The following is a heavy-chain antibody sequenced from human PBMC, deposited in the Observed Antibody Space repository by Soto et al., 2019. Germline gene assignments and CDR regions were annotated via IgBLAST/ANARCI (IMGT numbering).Heavy chain of an antibody. Sequence: GGSLRLSCAASGFTFISYAMILVRQPAGKGLEWVSAISGSGGSTYYADSVKGRFTISRDNSKNTLYLQMNSLRAEDTAVYYCAKDLHYDSSGYLDYWGQGTLVTVSS. V-gene: IGHV3-23*01. J-gene: IGHJ4*02. CDR2: ISGSGGST. CDR3: AKDLHYDSSGYLDY. D-gene: IGHD3-22*01. CDR1: GFTFISYA.